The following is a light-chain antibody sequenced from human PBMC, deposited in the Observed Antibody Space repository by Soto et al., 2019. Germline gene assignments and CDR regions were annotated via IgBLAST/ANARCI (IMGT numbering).Light chain of an antibody. CDR3: QQRTNWPLT. CDR2: DAS. Sequence: EIVLTQSPATLSFSPGERATLSCRASQSVDKYLVWYQQKPGQAPRLLIYDASSRATDIPARFSGSGSGTDFTLTITSLEPEDLAVYYCQQRTNWPLTFGGGTKLEIK. J-gene: IGKJ4*01. CDR1: QSVDKY. V-gene: IGKV3-11*01.